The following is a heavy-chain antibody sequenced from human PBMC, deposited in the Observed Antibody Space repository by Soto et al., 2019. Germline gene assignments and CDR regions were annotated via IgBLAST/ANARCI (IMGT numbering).Heavy chain of an antibody. J-gene: IGHJ4*02. CDR3: ARADVDPNSLIAAVLYFDY. V-gene: IGHV1-3*01. CDR1: GYTFTSYA. CDR2: INAGNGNT. D-gene: IGHD6-13*01. Sequence: QVQLVQSGAEGKKPGASVKVSCKAAGYTFTSYAMHWVRQAPGQRLEWMGWINAGNGNTKYSQKLQGRVTITRDTSESTAYMEMSSLRSEDTAVYYCARADVDPNSLIAAVLYFDYWGQGTLVTVSS.